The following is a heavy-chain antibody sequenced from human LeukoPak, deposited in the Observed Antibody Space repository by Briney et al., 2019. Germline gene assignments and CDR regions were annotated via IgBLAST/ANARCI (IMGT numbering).Heavy chain of an antibody. CDR1: GGSISSYY. Sequence: PSETLSLTCTVSGGSISSYYWSWIRQPPGKGLEWIGYIYYSGSTNYNPSLKSRVTISVDTSKNQFSLRLSSVTAADTAVYYCARGGSSGGSCYPTCAPDYWGQGTLVTVSS. CDR2: IYYSGST. J-gene: IGHJ4*02. D-gene: IGHD2-15*01. CDR3: ARGGSSGGSCYPTCAPDY. V-gene: IGHV4-59*01.